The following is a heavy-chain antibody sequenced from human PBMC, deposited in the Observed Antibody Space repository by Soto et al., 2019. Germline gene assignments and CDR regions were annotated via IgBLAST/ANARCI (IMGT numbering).Heavy chain of an antibody. D-gene: IGHD3-3*01. CDR1: GGSVSRVSYY. CDR3: AASISIFGVVPF. Sequence: TSETLSLTCNVSGGSVSRVSYYWSWIRQSPGKGLEWIGYVYYSGSTNYNPSLKSRVTISVDTSKNQSSLKLRSVTAADTAVYYCAASISIFGVVPFWGQGTLVTVSS. V-gene: IGHV4-61*01. J-gene: IGHJ4*02. CDR2: VYYSGST.